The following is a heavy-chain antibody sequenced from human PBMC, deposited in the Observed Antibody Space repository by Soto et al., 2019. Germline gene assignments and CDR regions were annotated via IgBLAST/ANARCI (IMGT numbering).Heavy chain of an antibody. J-gene: IGHJ4*02. CDR2: INAGNGNT. V-gene: IGHV1-3*01. CDR3: ARGTDYYDSSGDYANVTPEFDY. D-gene: IGHD3-22*01. Sequence: ASVKVSCKASGYTFTSYAMHWVRQAPGQRLEWMGWINAGNGNTKYSQKFQGRVTITRDTSASTAYMELSSLRSEDTAVYYCARGTDYYDSSGDYANVTPEFDYWGQGTLVTVSS. CDR1: GYTFTSYA.